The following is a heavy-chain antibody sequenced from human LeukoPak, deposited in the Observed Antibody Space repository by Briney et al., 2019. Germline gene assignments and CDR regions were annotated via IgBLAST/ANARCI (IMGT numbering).Heavy chain of an antibody. J-gene: IGHJ4*02. V-gene: IGHV1-2*02. CDR1: GYTFTGYY. CDR3: ARDLEDSSGWYPIDY. CDR2: INPNSGGT. Sequence: ASVKVSCKASGYTFTGYYIHWVRQAPGQGLEWMGWINPNSGGTNYALKFQGRVTMTRDTSISTAYMELSRLRSDDTAVYYCARDLEDSSGWYPIDYWGQGTLVTVSS. D-gene: IGHD6-19*01.